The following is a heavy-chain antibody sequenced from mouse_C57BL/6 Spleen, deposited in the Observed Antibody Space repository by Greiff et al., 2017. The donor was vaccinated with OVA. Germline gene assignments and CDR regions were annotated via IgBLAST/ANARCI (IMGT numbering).Heavy chain of an antibody. J-gene: IGHJ2*01. V-gene: IGHV1-55*01. CDR1: GYTFTSYW. Sequence: QVQLQQPGAELVKPGASVTMSCKASGYTFTSYWITWVKQRPGQGLEWIGDIYPGSGSTNYNEKFKSKATLTVDTSSSTAYMQLSSLTSEDAAVYYCARMRYYFDYWGQGTTLTVSS. CDR2: IYPGSGST. CDR3: ARMRYYFDY.